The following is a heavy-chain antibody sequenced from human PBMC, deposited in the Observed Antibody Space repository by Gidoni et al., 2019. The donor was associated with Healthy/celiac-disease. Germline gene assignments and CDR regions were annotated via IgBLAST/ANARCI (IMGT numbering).Heavy chain of an antibody. CDR1: GFTFSSYS. CDR2: ISSSSSTI. Sequence: EVHLVESGGGLVQPGGSLRLSCAASGFTFSSYSMIWVRQAPGKGLEWVSYISSSSSTIYYADSVKGRFTISRDNAKNSLYLQMNSLRDEDTAVYYCARQASGWSLRTTDYWGQGTLVTVSS. J-gene: IGHJ4*02. CDR3: ARQASGWSLRTTDY. D-gene: IGHD6-19*01. V-gene: IGHV3-48*02.